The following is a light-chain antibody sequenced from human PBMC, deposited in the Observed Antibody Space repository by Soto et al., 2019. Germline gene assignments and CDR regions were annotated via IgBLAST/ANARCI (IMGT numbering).Light chain of an antibody. V-gene: IGKV1-5*01. CDR2: DAS. Sequence: DIQITQSPSTLSASVGDRVTITCRASQSISSWLAWYQQKPGKAPXLLIYDASSLESGVPSRFSGSGSGTEFTLTISSLQPDDFATYYCQQYNSYWTFGQGTKVDIK. CDR3: QQYNSYWT. J-gene: IGKJ1*01. CDR1: QSISSW.